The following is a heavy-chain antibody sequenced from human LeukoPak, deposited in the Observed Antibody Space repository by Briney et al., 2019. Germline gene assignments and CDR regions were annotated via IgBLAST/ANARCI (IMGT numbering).Heavy chain of an antibody. J-gene: IGHJ4*02. V-gene: IGHV4-39*07. CDR2: IYNSGST. Sequence: PSETLSLTCTVSGDSISSRNNYWAWIRQPPGKRLEWIGTIYNSGSTYYTPSLKSRVTISVDTSKNQFSLKLSSVTAADTAVYYCARGTTTYYFDYWGQGTLVTVSS. CDR3: ARGTTTYYFDY. CDR1: GDSISSRNNY. D-gene: IGHD1-7*01.